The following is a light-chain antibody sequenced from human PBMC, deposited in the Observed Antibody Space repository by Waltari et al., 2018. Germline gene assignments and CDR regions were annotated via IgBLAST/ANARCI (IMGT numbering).Light chain of an antibody. J-gene: IGKJ1*01. CDR1: QSVSSY. CDR2: DAS. V-gene: IGKV3-11*01. CDR3: QQRSNWPRT. Sequence: EIVLTQSPATLSFSPGERATLSCRASQSVSSYLAWYQQKPGQAPRLLIYDASNRATGIPARCSGSGSGTDFTLTISSLEPEDFAVYYCQQRSNWPRTFGQGTKVEIK.